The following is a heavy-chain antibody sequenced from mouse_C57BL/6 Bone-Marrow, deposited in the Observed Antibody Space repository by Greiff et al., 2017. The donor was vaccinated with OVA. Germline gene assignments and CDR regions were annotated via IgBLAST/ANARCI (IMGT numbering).Heavy chain of an antibody. CDR2: IDPETGGT. V-gene: IGHV1-15*01. J-gene: IGHJ2*01. D-gene: IGHD6-5*01. CDR3: TRIIPYYYIDY. Sequence: LVESAAEPVRPGASVTLSCKASAYTSTDYEMHWVKQTPVHGLEWIGAIDPETGGTAYNQKFKGKAILTADKSSSTAYMELRSLTSQDSAVYYCTRIIPYYYIDYWSQHTTLTVSS. CDR1: AYTSTDYE.